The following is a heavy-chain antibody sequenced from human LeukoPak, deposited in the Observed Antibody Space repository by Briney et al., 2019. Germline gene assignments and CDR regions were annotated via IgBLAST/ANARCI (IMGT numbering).Heavy chain of an antibody. D-gene: IGHD3-22*01. Sequence: GGSLRLSCAASGFIFNNYGLNWVRQAPGKGLGWVSAISNDGGGTNYADFVKGRFTISRDNSKNTLFLQMNSLRAEDTALYYCAKGSSGYFVDLWGQGTLVAVSS. CDR3: AKGSSGYFVDL. J-gene: IGHJ5*02. CDR2: ISNDGGGT. V-gene: IGHV3-23*01. CDR1: GFIFNNYG.